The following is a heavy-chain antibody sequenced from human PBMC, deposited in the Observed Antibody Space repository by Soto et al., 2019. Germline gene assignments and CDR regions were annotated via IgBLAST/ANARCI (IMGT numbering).Heavy chain of an antibody. J-gene: IGHJ4*02. Sequence: GGSLRLSCAASGLTFGSHAMSWLRQAPGKGLEWVSGISDSGVNTYYADSVRGRFTISRDNSKNTLYLQMTSLRVEDTAIYFCAKSVKYILTGFDYWGQGILVTVSS. CDR2: ISDSGVNT. V-gene: IGHV3-23*01. D-gene: IGHD3-9*01. CDR1: GLTFGSHA. CDR3: AKSVKYILTGFDY.